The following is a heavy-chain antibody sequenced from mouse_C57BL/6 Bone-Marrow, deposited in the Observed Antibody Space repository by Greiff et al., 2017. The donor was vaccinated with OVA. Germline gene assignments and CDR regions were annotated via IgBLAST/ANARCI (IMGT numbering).Heavy chain of an antibody. Sequence: QVQLKESGAELVKPGASVKISCKASGYAFSSYWMNWVKQRPGKGLEWIGQIYPGDGDTNYNGKFKGKATLTADKSSSTAYMQLSSLTSEDSAVYCCAREGGDGDVLWYFDVWGTGTTVTVSS. D-gene: IGHD3-3*01. CDR2: IYPGDGDT. V-gene: IGHV1-80*01. CDR1: GYAFSSYW. J-gene: IGHJ1*03. CDR3: AREGGDGDVLWYFDV.